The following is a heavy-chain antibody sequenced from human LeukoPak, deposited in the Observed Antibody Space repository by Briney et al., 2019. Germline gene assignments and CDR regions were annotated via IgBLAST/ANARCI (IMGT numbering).Heavy chain of an antibody. D-gene: IGHD5-24*01. CDR2: ISGSGGST. J-gene: IGHJ6*02. V-gene: IGHV3-23*01. CDR3: AKDVRDSYGMDV. Sequence: GGSLRLSCAASGFTFSSYAMSWVRQAPGKGLEWVSAISGSGGSTYYADSVKGRFTISRDNAKNSLYLQMNSLRAEDTAFYYCAKDVRDSYGMDVWGQGTTVTVSS. CDR1: GFTFSSYA.